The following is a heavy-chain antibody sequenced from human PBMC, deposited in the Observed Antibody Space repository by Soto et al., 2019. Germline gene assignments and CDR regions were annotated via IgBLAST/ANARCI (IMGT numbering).Heavy chain of an antibody. CDR1: GFTFSSYW. CDR2: INSDGSST. D-gene: IGHD6-13*01. Sequence: EVQLVESGGGLVQPGGSLRLSCAASGFTFSSYWMHWVRQAPGKGLVWVSRINSDGSSTSYADSVKGRFTISRDNAKNKLYLQMNSLRAEDTAVYYCARGGIAAAGCDYCGQGTLVTVSS. CDR3: ARGGIAAAGCDY. J-gene: IGHJ4*02. V-gene: IGHV3-74*01.